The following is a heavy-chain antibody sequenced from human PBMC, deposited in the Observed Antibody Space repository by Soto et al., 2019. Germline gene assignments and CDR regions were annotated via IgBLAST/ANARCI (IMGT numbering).Heavy chain of an antibody. CDR3: TTDPEWLPF. Sequence: LQTLSLTCAVYGGSFSGYYWSWIRQPPGKGLEWIGEINHSGSTNYNPSLKSRVTISVDTSKNQFSLKLSSVTAEDTAVYYCTTDPEWLPFWGQGTQVTVSS. V-gene: IGHV4-34*01. CDR2: INHSGST. J-gene: IGHJ4*02. CDR1: GGSFSGYY. D-gene: IGHD3-3*01.